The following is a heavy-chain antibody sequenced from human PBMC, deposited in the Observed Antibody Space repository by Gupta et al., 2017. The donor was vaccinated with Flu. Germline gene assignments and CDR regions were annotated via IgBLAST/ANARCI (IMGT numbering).Heavy chain of an antibody. CDR1: GFTFSSEA. CDR3: AKGRGRGSAPGGY. V-gene: IGHV3-23*01. Sequence: EVQLLESGGGLVQPGGSLRLSCAASGFTFSSEAMTWVRQAPGKGLEWVSAISGSGGSTYYADAVKGRFTISRDNPKYTLYLQMKRMRAEDTAVYYSAKGRGRGSAPGGYGGHGTLVPVYS. CDR2: ISGSGGST. J-gene: IGHJ4*01. D-gene: IGHD1-26*01.